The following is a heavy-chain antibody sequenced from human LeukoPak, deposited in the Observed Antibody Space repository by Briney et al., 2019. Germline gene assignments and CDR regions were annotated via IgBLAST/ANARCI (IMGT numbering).Heavy chain of an antibody. J-gene: IGHJ5*02. CDR1: GGSISSYY. V-gene: IGHV4-59*08. D-gene: IGHD2-21*01. CDR2: IYYSGST. CDR3: ARHGGEFDP. Sequence: PSETLSLTCTVSGGSISSYYWSWIRQPPGKGLEWIGDIYYSGSTNYNPSFKSRVTIPVDTSKNQFSLKLSSVTTADTAVYYCARHGGEFDPWGQGTLVTVSS.